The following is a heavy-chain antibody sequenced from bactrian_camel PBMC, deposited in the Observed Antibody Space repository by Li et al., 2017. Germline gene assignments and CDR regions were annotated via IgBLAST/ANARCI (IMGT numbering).Heavy chain of an antibody. Sequence: QLVESGGGLVQPGGSLRVSCAGSGFTFSNYDMSWVRQAPGKGLEWVSGINSGGGSPDYAHSVKGRFTISRDNAKNTLYLQLASLKTADMGRYYCASPARRGRTAASGLHYWGRGTQVTVS. CDR2: INSGGGSP. V-gene: IGHV3S28*01. D-gene: IGHD1*01. CDR3: ASPARRGRTAASGLHY. J-gene: IGHJ4*01. CDR1: GFTFSNYD.